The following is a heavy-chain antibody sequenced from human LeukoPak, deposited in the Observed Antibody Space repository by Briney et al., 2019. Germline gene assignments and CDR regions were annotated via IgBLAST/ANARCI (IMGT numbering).Heavy chain of an antibody. CDR1: GFTFSSYW. CDR3: ARLSGYYYYYGMDV. D-gene: IGHD5-12*01. CDR2: INSDGSST. V-gene: IGHV3-74*01. Sequence: PGGSLRLSCAASGFTFSSYWMHWVRQAPGKGLVWVSRINSDGSSTSYADSVKGRLTISRDNAKNTLYLQMNSLRAEDTAVYYCARLSGYYYYYGMDVWGKGTTVTVSS. J-gene: IGHJ6*04.